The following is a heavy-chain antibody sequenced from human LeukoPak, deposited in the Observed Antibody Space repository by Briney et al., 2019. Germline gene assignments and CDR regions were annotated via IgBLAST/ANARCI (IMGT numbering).Heavy chain of an antibody. CDR3: AKTPLVIVATTTTFDY. D-gene: IGHD5-12*01. V-gene: IGHV3-23*01. CDR2: ISGSGGCT. Sequence: GGSLRLSCAPSGFTFSSYAMSWVRQAPGKGLEWVSAISGSGGCTYYADSVKGRFTISRDNSKNTLYLQMNSLRAEDTAVYYCAKTPLVIVATTTTFDYWGQGTLVTVSS. J-gene: IGHJ4*02. CDR1: GFTFSSYA.